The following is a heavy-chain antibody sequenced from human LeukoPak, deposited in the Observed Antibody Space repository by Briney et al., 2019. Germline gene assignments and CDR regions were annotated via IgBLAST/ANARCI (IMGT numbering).Heavy chain of an antibody. CDR2: ISAYNGNT. Sequence: GASVKVSCKASGYTFTSYGISWVRQAPGQGLEWMGWISAYNGNTNYAQKLQGRVTMTTDTSTSTACMELRSLRSDDTAVYYCARDGGGLCSSTSCYTNWFDPWGQGTLVTVSS. CDR1: GYTFTSYG. CDR3: ARDGGGLCSSTSCYTNWFDP. V-gene: IGHV1-18*01. J-gene: IGHJ5*02. D-gene: IGHD2-2*02.